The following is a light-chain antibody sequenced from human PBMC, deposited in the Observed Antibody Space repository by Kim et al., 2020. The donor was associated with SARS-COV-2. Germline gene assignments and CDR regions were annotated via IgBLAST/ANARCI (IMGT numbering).Light chain of an antibody. Sequence: ALGQTVTSTCQGDSLRGYYASWFRQKPGQAPILVIYGDKNRPSGIPDRFSGSGSGNTASLTITGAQAEDEADYYCNSRDSSGNHVLFGGGTQLTVL. CDR1: SLRGYY. CDR2: GDK. J-gene: IGLJ3*02. CDR3: NSRDSSGNHVL. V-gene: IGLV3-19*01.